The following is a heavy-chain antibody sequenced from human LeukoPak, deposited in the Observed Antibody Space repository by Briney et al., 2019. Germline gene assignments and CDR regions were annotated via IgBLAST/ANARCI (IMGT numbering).Heavy chain of an antibody. CDR3: ARSEQWLVGLDY. D-gene: IGHD6-19*01. V-gene: IGHV3-23*01. J-gene: IGHJ4*02. CDR2: ISGSGGST. CDR1: GFTFSSYA. Sequence: GGSLRLSCAASGFTFSSYAMSWVRQAPGKGLEWVSAISGSGGSTYYADSVKGRFTISRDNSKNTLYLQMNSLRAEDTAVYYCARSEQWLVGLDYWGQGTLVTVSS.